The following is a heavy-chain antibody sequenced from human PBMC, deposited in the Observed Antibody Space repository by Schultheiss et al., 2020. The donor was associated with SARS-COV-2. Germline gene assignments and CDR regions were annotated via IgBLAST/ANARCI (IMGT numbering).Heavy chain of an antibody. Sequence: SGPTLVKPTETLTLTCTVSGFSLSNARMGVSWIRQPPGKALEWLAHIFSNDEKSYSTSLKSRLTISKDTSKSQVVLTMTNMDPVDTATYYCARISFDSSSYYYGMDVWGQGTTVTVSS. CDR1: GFSLSNARMG. CDR2: IFSNDEK. CDR3: ARISFDSSSYYYGMDV. J-gene: IGHJ6*02. V-gene: IGHV2-26*01. D-gene: IGHD6-13*01.